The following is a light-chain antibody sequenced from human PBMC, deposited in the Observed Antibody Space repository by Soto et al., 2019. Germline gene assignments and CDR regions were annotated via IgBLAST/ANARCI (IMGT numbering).Light chain of an antibody. V-gene: IGKV1-39*01. CDR3: QHSFHTPYT. CDR1: QNINKN. CDR2: DSS. Sequence: DIQMTQSPSSLSASVGDSVTISCRASQNINKNLNWYQQKSGKAPSLLIYDSSTFQSGVPSRFSGSGSGTEFTLAIAYLQPEDFASYYCQHSFHTPYTFGQGTKLEI. J-gene: IGKJ2*01.